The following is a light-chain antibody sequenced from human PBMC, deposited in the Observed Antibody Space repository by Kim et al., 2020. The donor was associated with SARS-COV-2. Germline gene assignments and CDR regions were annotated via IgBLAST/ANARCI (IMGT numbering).Light chain of an antibody. Sequence: ASTGDRVTITCRATQGISSYLAWYQQKPGKAPNLLIYAASTLQSGVPSRFSGSGSGTDFTLTISSLQPEDFATYFCLQHNTYPITFGQGTRLEIK. CDR1: QGISSY. CDR3: LQHNTYPIT. CDR2: AAS. J-gene: IGKJ5*01. V-gene: IGKV1-8*01.